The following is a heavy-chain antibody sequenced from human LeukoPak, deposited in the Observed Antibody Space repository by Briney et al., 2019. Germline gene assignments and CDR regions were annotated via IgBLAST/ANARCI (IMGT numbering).Heavy chain of an antibody. CDR2: ISGSGYST. Sequence: PGGSLRLSCAASGFTFSSYAMSWVRQAPGKGLEWVSTISGSGYSTYYADSVKGRFTISGDNSKNTLFLQMNSLRAEDTAVYYCAKDANPFDYWGQGTLVTVSS. CDR1: GFTFSSYA. CDR3: AKDANPFDY. J-gene: IGHJ4*02. V-gene: IGHV3-23*01.